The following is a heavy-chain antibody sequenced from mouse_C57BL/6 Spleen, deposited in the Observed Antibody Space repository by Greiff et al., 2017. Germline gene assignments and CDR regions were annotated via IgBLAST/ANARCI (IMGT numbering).Heavy chain of an antibody. Sequence: EVQLQQSGPELVKPGASVKISCKASGYTFTDYYMNWVKQSHGKSLEWIGDINPNNGGTSYNQKFKGKATLTVDKSSSTAYMELSSLTSADSAVYYCARNGYDWYFDVWGTGTTVTVSS. J-gene: IGHJ1*03. D-gene: IGHD2-2*01. CDR3: ARNGYDWYFDV. CDR2: INPNNGGT. CDR1: GYTFTDYY. V-gene: IGHV1-26*01.